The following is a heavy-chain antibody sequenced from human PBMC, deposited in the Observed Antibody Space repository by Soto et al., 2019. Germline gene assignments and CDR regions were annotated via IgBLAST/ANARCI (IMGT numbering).Heavy chain of an antibody. CDR1: GPSIVNNDPY. CDR3: ARDARRFLERGGYYYYDMDV. CDR2: IYYSGTT. Sequence: TLALTCAEAGPSIVNNDPYQGLAGTPPGKGLEWIGYIYYSGTTYYSPSLKSRLSISIDTSKNQFSLRLSSVTAADTAVYYCARDARRFLERGGYYYYDMDVWGQGTTVT. J-gene: IGHJ6*02. D-gene: IGHD3-3*01. V-gene: IGHV4-30-4*01.